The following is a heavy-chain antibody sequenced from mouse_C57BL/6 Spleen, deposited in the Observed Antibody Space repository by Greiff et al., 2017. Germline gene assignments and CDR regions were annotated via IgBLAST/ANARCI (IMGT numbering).Heavy chain of an antibody. D-gene: IGHD2-2*01. CDR1: GYTFTSYW. CDR3: AREGDLLWFPFDY. J-gene: IGHJ2*01. V-gene: IGHV1-52*01. Sequence: QVQLQQPGAELVRPGSSVKLSCKASGYTFTSYWMHWVKQRPIQGLEWIGNIDPSDSETHYNQKFKDKATLTVDKSSSTAYMQLSSLTSEDSAVYYCAREGDLLWFPFDYWGQGTTLTVSS. CDR2: IDPSDSET.